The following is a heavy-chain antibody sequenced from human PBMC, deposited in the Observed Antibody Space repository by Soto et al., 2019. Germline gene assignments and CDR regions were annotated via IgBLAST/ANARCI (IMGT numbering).Heavy chain of an antibody. V-gene: IGHV1-69*08. D-gene: IGHD6-19*01. Sequence: QVQLVQSGAEVKKPGSSVKVSCKASGGTFSSYTISWVRQAPGQGLGWMGRIIPILGIANYAQKFQGRVTITADKSTSTAYMELSSLRSEDTAVYYCARDRGLYSSGWYWDAFDIWGQGTMVTVSS. CDR2: IIPILGIA. CDR3: ARDRGLYSSGWYWDAFDI. J-gene: IGHJ3*02. CDR1: GGTFSSYT.